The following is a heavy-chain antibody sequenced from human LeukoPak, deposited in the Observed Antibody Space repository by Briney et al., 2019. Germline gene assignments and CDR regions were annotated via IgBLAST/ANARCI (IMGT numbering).Heavy chain of an antibody. CDR2: ISSDSRYI. Sequence: GGSLRLSCAASGFTFSSYAMSWVRQAPGKGLDWVSSISSDSRYILYADSLKGRFTISRDNAKNSLYLQMNSLRAEDTALYYCARGPNGAFDIWGQGTMVTVSS. CDR1: GFTFSSYA. D-gene: IGHD4/OR15-4a*01. V-gene: IGHV3-21*01. J-gene: IGHJ3*02. CDR3: ARGPNGAFDI.